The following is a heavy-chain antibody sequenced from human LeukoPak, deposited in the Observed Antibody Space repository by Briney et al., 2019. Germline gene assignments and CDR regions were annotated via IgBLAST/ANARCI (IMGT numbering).Heavy chain of an antibody. CDR1: GGSISSYY. CDR3: ARWRVRGEGMDV. Sequence: PSETLSLTCTVSGGSISSYYWSWIRQPPGKGLEWIGYIYYSGSTNYNPSLKSRVTISVDTSKNQFSLKLSSVTAADTAVYYCARWRVRGEGMDVWGQGTTVTVSS. V-gene: IGHV4-59*12. CDR2: IYYSGST. D-gene: IGHD3-10*01. J-gene: IGHJ6*02.